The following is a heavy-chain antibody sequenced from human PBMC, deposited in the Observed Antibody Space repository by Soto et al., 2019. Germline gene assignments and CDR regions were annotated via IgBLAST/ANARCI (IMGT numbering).Heavy chain of an antibody. CDR1: GYTFTSYY. J-gene: IGHJ4*02. CDR3: ARDLRAAAGKLYFFDY. V-gene: IGHV1-46*03. D-gene: IGHD6-13*01. Sequence: QVQLVQSGAEVKKPGASVKVSCKASGYTFTSYYLHWVRQAPGQGLEWMGVINPSGGSTNYAQKFQGRVTMTRDTSTSTVYMELSSLRSEDTAVYFCARDLRAAAGKLYFFDYWGQGTLVTVSS. CDR2: INPSGGST.